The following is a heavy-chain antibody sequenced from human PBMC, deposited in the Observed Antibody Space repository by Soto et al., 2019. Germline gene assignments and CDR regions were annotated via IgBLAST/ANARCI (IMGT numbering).Heavy chain of an antibody. CDR3: ARDHSSGWRDFDY. V-gene: IGHV3-66*01. CDR2: IYRGGDT. J-gene: IGHJ4*02. D-gene: IGHD6-19*01. Sequence: PGGSLRLSCAASGFNVSTCHMNWVRQAPGKGLEWVSIIYRGGDTYFTDSVKGRFTTSRDNSLNTLHLQMTSLRVEDTAVYYCARDHSSGWRDFDYWGQGTLVTVSS. CDR1: GFNVSTCH.